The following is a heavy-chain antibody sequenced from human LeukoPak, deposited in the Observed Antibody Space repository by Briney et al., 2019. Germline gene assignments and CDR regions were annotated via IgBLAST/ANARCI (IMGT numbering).Heavy chain of an antibody. V-gene: IGHV4-59*08. CDR2: VHYGGST. CDR3: ARSADSLAQLWFGFDY. CDR1: GGSISGYY. J-gene: IGHJ4*02. Sequence: SETLSLTCTVSGGSISGYYWNWIRQPPGKGLEWIGYVHYGGSTNYNPSLKSRITISMDTSKNQFSLKVNSVTAADTAVYYCARSADSLAQLWFGFDYWGQGTLATVSS. D-gene: IGHD5-18*01.